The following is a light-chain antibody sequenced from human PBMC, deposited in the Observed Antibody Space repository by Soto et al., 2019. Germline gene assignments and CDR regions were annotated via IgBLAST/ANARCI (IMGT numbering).Light chain of an antibody. V-gene: IGKV3-15*01. Sequence: EIVMTQSPGTLSVSPGESATLSCRASQSVNSNLAWYQQKFGQAPRLLIYAASTRATGVPARFSGSGSGTEFTLTISSLQSEDFAVYYCHQYNSWPPYTFGQGTKVEIK. CDR3: HQYNSWPPYT. CDR2: AAS. CDR1: QSVNSN. J-gene: IGKJ2*01.